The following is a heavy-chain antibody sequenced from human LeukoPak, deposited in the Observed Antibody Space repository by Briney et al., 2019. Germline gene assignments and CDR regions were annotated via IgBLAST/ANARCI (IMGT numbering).Heavy chain of an antibody. J-gene: IGHJ4*02. CDR2: NNPSGGST. V-gene: IGHV1-46*01. D-gene: IGHD2-15*01. CDR3: ARDYLKVVVAATAPSAGHMDY. Sequence: ASVKVSCKASGYTFTSYAMNWVRQAPGQGLEWMGINNPSGGSTSYAQKFQGRVTMTRDTSTSTLYMELSSLRSEDVAVYYCARDYLKVVVAATAPSAGHMDYWGQGTLVTVSS. CDR1: GYTFTSYA.